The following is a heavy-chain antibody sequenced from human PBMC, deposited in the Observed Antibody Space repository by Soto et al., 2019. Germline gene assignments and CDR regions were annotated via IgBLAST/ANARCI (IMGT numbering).Heavy chain of an antibody. CDR2: ISASGDIT. CDR3: VKVYWTITGTTYDYFDY. CDR1: GFTFSTYA. V-gene: IGHV3-23*01. D-gene: IGHD1-7*01. Sequence: LRLSCAASGFTFSTYAMSWVRQAPGKGLEWVSVISASGDITYSADSVKGRFTISRDNSKNTLYLQMNSLRAEDTAVYYCVKVYWTITGTTYDYFDYWGQGSLVTVSS. J-gene: IGHJ4*02.